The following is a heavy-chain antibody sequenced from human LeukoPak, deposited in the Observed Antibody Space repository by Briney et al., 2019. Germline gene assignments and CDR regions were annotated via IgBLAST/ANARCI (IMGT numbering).Heavy chain of an antibody. CDR3: ARLVGASTGPAAFDI. J-gene: IGHJ3*02. Sequence: SETLSLTCTVSGDSISGYYWSWIRQPAGKGLEWIGRLYTSGSTNYNPSLKSRVTISVDTSKNQFSLKLSSVTAADTAVYYCARLVGASTGPAAFDIWGQGTMVTVSS. D-gene: IGHD1-26*01. CDR2: LYTSGST. CDR1: GDSISGYY. V-gene: IGHV4-4*07.